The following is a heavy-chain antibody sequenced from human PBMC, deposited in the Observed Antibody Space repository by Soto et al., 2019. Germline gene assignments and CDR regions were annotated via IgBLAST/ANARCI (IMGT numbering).Heavy chain of an antibody. CDR2: INHSGST. Sequence: PSETLSLTCAVYGGSFSGYYWSWIRQPPGKGLEWIGEINHSGSTNYNPSLKSRVTISVDTSKNQFSLKLSSVTAADTAVYYRARGRTGTVPLWYYGMDVWGQGTTVTVSS. CDR1: GGSFSGYY. J-gene: IGHJ6*02. D-gene: IGHD3-9*01. V-gene: IGHV4-34*01. CDR3: ARGRTGTVPLWYYGMDV.